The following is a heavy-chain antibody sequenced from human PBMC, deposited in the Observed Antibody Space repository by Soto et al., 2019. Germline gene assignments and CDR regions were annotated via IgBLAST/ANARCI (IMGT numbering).Heavy chain of an antibody. Sequence: SETLSLTCAVSGASISSMNWWSWVRQTTGRGLEWIGEVFHSGLTYYNPSLKSRVTISVDTSKNQLSLKLSSVTAADTAVYYCARHVGSSWAEYYYYGMDVWGQGTTVTVSS. V-gene: IGHV4-4*02. CDR2: VFHSGLT. D-gene: IGHD6-13*01. CDR1: GASISSMNW. CDR3: ARHVGSSWAEYYYYGMDV. J-gene: IGHJ6*02.